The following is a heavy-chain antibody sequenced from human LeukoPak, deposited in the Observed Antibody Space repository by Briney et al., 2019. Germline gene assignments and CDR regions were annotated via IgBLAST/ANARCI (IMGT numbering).Heavy chain of an antibody. D-gene: IGHD3-22*01. J-gene: IGHJ4*02. Sequence: ASVKVSCKASGYTFTSYYMHWVRQAPGQGLEWMGIINPSGGSTSYAQKFQGRVTMTRDTSTSTAYMELSRLRSDDTALYYCARAAYYYDGSGYYLGDRGQGTLVTVSS. CDR3: ARAAYYYDGSGYYLGD. V-gene: IGHV1-46*01. CDR2: INPSGGST. CDR1: GYTFTSYY.